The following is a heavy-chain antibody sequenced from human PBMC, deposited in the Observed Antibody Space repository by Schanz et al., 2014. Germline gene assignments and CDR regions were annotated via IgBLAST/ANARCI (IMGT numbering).Heavy chain of an antibody. V-gene: IGHV1-46*03. CDR1: GYTFTSDS. Sequence: QVRLLQSGAEVKKPGASVKVSCKASGYTFTSDSMHWVRQAPGQGLEWMGMINPSGGSTTYAQKFQGRVTMTRDTSTSTVYMELSSLRSEDTAVYYCARDGVDAAAGGNYWGQGTLVTVSS. CDR3: ARDGVDAAAGGNY. D-gene: IGHD6-13*01. J-gene: IGHJ4*02. CDR2: INPSGGST.